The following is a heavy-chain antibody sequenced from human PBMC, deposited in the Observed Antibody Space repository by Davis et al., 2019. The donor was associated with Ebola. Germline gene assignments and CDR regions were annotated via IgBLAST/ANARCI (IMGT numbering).Heavy chain of an antibody. CDR2: TYYSSKWYN. CDR1: GDSVSTAG. Sequence: HSQTLSLTCAISGDSVSTAGWNWIRQSPSRGLEWLGRTYYSSKWYNDYAVSVKSRITINPDTSKNQFSLQLNSVTPEDTAVYYCVRGWTRTGFDYWGQGNLVIVSS. J-gene: IGHJ4*02. D-gene: IGHD6-19*01. CDR3: VRGWTRTGFDY. V-gene: IGHV6-1*01.